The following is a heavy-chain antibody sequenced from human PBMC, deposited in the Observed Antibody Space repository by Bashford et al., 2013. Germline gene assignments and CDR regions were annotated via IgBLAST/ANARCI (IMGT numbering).Heavy chain of an antibody. CDR1: GFTFSSYE. CDR3: AKDEYCSAGGCYGMDV. J-gene: IGHJ6*01. Sequence: GSLRLSCAASGFTFSSYEMNWVRQAPGKGLEWVSYISSSGSTIYYADSVKGRFTISRDNAKNSLYLQMNSLRAEDTAIYYCAKDEYCSAGGCYGMDVWGPRDHGHRLL. CDR2: ISSSGSTI. D-gene: IGHD2-15*01. V-gene: IGHV3-48*03.